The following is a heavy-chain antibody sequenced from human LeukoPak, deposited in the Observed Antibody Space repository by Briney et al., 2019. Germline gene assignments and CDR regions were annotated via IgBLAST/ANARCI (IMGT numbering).Heavy chain of an antibody. Sequence: GGSLRLSCVASGFTFSNYVMTWVRQAPGKGLEWVSSILGTGDYTYYADSVKGRFTISRDNSKNTLYLQMNSLRAGDTAIYYCARGSKGTYDYWGQGTLVTVSS. V-gene: IGHV3-23*01. CDR1: GFTFSNYV. CDR2: ILGTGDYT. J-gene: IGHJ4*02. CDR3: ARGSKGTYDY.